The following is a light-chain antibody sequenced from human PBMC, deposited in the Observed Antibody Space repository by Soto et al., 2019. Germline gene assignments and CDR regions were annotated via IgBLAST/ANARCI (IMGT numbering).Light chain of an antibody. Sequence: QSVLTQPPSASGTPGQRVSIACSGSRSNIGRNYAYWYQQLPGTAPKLLIQRNNERPSGVPDRFSGYKSGTSVSLAISGLRSEDEETYYCAAWDDTLNGKVFGGGTQLTVL. J-gene: IGLJ3*02. V-gene: IGLV1-47*01. CDR3: AAWDDTLNGKV. CDR2: RNN. CDR1: RSNIGRNY.